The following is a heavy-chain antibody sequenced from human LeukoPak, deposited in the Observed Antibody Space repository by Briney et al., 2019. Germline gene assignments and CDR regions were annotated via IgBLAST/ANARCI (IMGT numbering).Heavy chain of an antibody. CDR1: GYSMSSGYY. CDR3: ARDHYQWPFGGWFDS. J-gene: IGHJ5*01. CDR2: IYTSGST. V-gene: IGHV4-4*07. D-gene: IGHD6-19*01. Sequence: SETLSLTCTVSGYSMSSGYYWSWIRQPAGKGLEWIGRIYTSGSTNYNPSLKSRVTMSVDTSKNQFSLKLSSVTAADTAVYYCARDHYQWPFGGWFDSWGQGTLVTVSS.